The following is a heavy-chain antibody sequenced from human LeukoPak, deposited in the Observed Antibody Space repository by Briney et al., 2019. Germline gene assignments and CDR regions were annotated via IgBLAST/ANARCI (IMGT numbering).Heavy chain of an antibody. CDR1: GGSISSSSYY. Sequence: PSETLSLTCTVSGGSISSSSYYWGWIRQPPGKGLEWIGGIYYSGSTYYNPSLKSRVTISVDTSKNQFSLKLSSVTAADTAVYYCASGRKADVVVAATDYYYYGMDVWGQGTTVTVSS. V-gene: IGHV4-39*01. CDR2: IYYSGST. D-gene: IGHD2-15*01. CDR3: ASGRKADVVVAATDYYYYGMDV. J-gene: IGHJ6*02.